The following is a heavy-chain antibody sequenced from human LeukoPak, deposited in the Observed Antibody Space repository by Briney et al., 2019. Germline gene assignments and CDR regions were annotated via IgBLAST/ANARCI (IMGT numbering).Heavy chain of an antibody. Sequence: SETLSLTCAVSGGSISSGGYYWSWIRQHPGKGLEWIGYIYYSGSTYYNPSLKSRVTISVDTSKNQFSLKLSSVTAADTAVYYCARDKGLAFDYWGQGTLVTVSS. D-gene: IGHD3/OR15-3a*01. CDR2: IYYSGST. CDR3: ARDKGLAFDY. J-gene: IGHJ4*02. V-gene: IGHV4-31*11. CDR1: GGSISSGGYY.